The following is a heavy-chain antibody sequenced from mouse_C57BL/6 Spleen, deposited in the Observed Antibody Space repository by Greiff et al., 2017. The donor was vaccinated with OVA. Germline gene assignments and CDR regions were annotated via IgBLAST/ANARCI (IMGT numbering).Heavy chain of an antibody. D-gene: IGHD2-10*02. V-gene: IGHV5-9-1*02. CDR1: GFTFSSYA. J-gene: IGHJ3*01. CDR2: LSSGGDYI. Sequence: EVHLVESGEGLVKPGGSLKLSCAASGFTFSSYAMSWVRQTPEKRLEWVAYLSSGGDYISYADTVKGRFTISSDNARNTLYLQMSSLKSEDTAMYYCTREEGYGNYFAWFAYWGQGTLVTVSA. CDR3: TREEGYGNYFAWFAY.